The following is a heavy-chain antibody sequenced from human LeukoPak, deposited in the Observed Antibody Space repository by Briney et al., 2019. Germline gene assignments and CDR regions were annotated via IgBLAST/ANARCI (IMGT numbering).Heavy chain of an antibody. D-gene: IGHD4-17*01. V-gene: IGHV3-23*01. CDR3: AKGIIYGDRQDY. CDR2: IVGSGVTT. Sequence: PGGSLRLSCVASGFTFSNYGMNWVRQAPGKGLEWVSGIVGSGVTTYYADSVKGRFTISRDNSKNTLYLQMNSLRAEDTAVYYCAKGIIYGDRQDYWGQGTLVTVSS. J-gene: IGHJ4*02. CDR1: GFTFSNYG.